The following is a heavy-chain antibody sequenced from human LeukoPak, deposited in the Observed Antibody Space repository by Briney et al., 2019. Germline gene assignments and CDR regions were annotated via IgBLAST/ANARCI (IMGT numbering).Heavy chain of an antibody. J-gene: IGHJ4*02. CDR3: ARGLDSSGLPGH. CDR2: MNPNSGNT. CDR1: GYTFTSYD. V-gene: IGHV1-8*03. Sequence: ASVKVSCKASGYTFTSYDINWVRQATGQGLEWMGWMNPNSGNTGYAQKFQGRVTITRNTSISTAYMELSSLRSEDTAVYYCARGLDSSGLPGHWGQGTLVTVSS. D-gene: IGHD3-22*01.